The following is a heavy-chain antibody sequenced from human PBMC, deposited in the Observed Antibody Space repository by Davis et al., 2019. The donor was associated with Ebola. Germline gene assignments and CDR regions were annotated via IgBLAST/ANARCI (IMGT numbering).Heavy chain of an antibody. CDR1: GDSGSINRHY. CDR3: AGDGYSSGWYATRY. Sequence: MPSETLSLTCTVSGDSGSINRHYWSWIRQPPGKGLEWIGYIYYTGSTNYNPSLESRVIISLDTSKNQFFLNLSSVTAADTAVYYCAGDGYSSGWYATRYWGPGTLVTVSS. D-gene: IGHD6-19*01. V-gene: IGHV4-59*11. CDR2: IYYTGST. J-gene: IGHJ4*02.